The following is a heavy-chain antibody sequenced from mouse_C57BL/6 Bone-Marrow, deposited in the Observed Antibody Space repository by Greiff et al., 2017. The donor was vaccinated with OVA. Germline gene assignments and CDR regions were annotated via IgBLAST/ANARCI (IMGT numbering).Heavy chain of an antibody. D-gene: IGHD2-1*01. Sequence: VQLQESGPELARPWASVKISCQAFYTFSRRVHFAIRDTNYWMQWVKQRPGQGLEWIGAIYPGNGDTSYNQKFKGKATLTADKSASTAYMQLSSLTSEDSAVYYCAIYYGNYVHWYFDVWGTGTTVTVSS. CDR2: GQGLEWIG. CDR1: YTFSRRVH. V-gene: IGHV1-87*01. J-gene: IGHJ1*03. CDR3: SEDSAVYYCAIYYGNYVHWYFDV.